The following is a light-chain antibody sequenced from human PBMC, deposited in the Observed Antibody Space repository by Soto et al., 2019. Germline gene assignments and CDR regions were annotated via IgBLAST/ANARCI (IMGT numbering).Light chain of an antibody. CDR3: QQYGSSLYT. CDR2: DAS. J-gene: IGKJ2*01. V-gene: IGKV3-20*01. CDR1: QTVRNNY. Sequence: EFVLTQSPGALSLSPGERTTLSCRASQTVRNNYLAWYQQKPGQAPTLLIYDASNRATGIPDRFSGGGSGTDFTLTISRLEPEDFAVYYCQQYGSSLYTFGQGTKLEIK.